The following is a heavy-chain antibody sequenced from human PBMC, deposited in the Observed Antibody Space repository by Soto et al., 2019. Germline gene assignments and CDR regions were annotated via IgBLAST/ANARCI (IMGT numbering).Heavy chain of an antibody. Sequence: GGSLRLSCAASGFTFSSYAMHWVRQAPGKGLEWVAVISYDGSNKYYADSVKGRFTISRDNSKNTLYLQMNSLRAEDTAVYYCARASTVVMSPTDFDPWGQGTLVTVSS. V-gene: IGHV3-30-3*01. CDR1: GFTFSSYA. CDR2: ISYDGSNK. J-gene: IGHJ5*02. D-gene: IGHD2-15*01. CDR3: ARASTVVMSPTDFDP.